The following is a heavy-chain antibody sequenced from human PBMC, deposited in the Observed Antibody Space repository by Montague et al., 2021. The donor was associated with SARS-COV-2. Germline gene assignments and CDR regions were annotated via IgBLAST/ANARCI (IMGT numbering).Heavy chain of an antibody. Sequence: SETLSLTCTVSGDSIRNGDYSWGWVRQPPGKGLEWIGDIYNGGTTFYNPSLESRVTIFVDTSKNQFSLKLSSITAADTAVYYCATRTRYPQNDFGFWGQGTLVTVSS. CDR1: GDSIRNGDYS. J-gene: IGHJ4*02. CDR3: ATRTRYPQNDFGF. CDR2: IYNGGTT. D-gene: IGHD2-15*01. V-gene: IGHV4-39*01.